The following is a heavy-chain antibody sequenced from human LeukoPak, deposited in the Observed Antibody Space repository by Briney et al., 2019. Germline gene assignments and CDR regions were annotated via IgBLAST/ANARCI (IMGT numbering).Heavy chain of an antibody. D-gene: IGHD6-19*01. J-gene: IGHJ4*02. Sequence: ASVKVSCKASGYTFTSYYMHWVRQAPGQGLEWMGWINPNSGGTNYAQKFQGRVTMTRDTSISTAYMELSRLRSDDTAVYYCARVESSGWSYYFDYWGQGTLVTVSS. CDR1: GYTFTSYY. CDR2: INPNSGGT. CDR3: ARVESSGWSYYFDY. V-gene: IGHV1-2*02.